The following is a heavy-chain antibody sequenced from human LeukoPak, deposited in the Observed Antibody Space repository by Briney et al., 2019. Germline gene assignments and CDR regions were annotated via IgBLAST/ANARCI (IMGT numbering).Heavy chain of an antibody. D-gene: IGHD3-10*01. J-gene: IGHJ4*02. Sequence: GTSLRPSCTASGFNFGRFGMHWVRQAPGQGPEWVAVLWFDGSKEFYAESAKGRFNISRDNSKDTLYLHMSNLRAGDTAMYYCVRGGENFFDYWGQGTLVTVSS. CDR3: VRGGENFFDY. V-gene: IGHV3-33*01. CDR1: GFNFGRFG. CDR2: LWFDGSKE.